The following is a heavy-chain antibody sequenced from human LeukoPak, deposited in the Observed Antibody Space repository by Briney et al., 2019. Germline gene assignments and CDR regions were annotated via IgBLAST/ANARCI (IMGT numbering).Heavy chain of an antibody. D-gene: IGHD2-15*01. CDR2: INSSSTTI. CDR1: GFRFTYYG. V-gene: IGHV3-48*04. CDR3: ARQFCSGGSCYSGDFFDY. Sequence: GGSLRLSCAASGFRFTYYGMNWVRQAPGKGLEWVSYINSSSTTIYYADSVKGRFTISRDNAENSLYLQMNSLRAEDTAVYYCARQFCSGGSCYSGDFFDYRGQGTLVTVSS. J-gene: IGHJ4*02.